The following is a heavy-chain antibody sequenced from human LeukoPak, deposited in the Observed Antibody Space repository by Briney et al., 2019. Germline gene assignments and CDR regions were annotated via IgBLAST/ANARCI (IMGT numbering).Heavy chain of an antibody. CDR3: ARLWRAAIDY. V-gene: IGHV4-38-2*01. CDR2: FYYSGST. D-gene: IGHD1-1*01. Sequence: PSETLSLTCAVSGYSISSGYYWGWIRQPPGKGLEWVGSFYYSGSTYYNPSLKSRVTISADTSKNQFSLKLSSVTAADTAVYYCARLWRAAIDYGGQGILVTVSS. CDR1: GYSISSGYY. J-gene: IGHJ4*02.